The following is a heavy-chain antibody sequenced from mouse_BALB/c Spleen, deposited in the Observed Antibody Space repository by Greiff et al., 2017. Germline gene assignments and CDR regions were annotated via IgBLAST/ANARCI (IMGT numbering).Heavy chain of an antibody. V-gene: IGHV3-6*02. Sequence: VQLKESGPGLVKPSQSLSLTCSVTGYSITSGYYWNWIRQFPGNRLEWMGYISYDGSNNYNPSLKNRISITRDTSKNQFFLKLNSVTTEDTATYYCAREGYDYDLDYWGQGTTLTVSS. CDR1: GYSITSGYY. CDR3: AREGYDYDLDY. CDR2: ISYDGSN. J-gene: IGHJ2*01. D-gene: IGHD2-4*01.